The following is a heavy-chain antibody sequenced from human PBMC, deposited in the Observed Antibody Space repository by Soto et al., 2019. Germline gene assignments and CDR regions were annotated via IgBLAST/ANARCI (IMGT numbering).Heavy chain of an antibody. Sequence: QVQLVQSGAEVKKPGASVKVSCKASGYTFTGYYMHWVRQAPVQGLEWMGRINPNSGGTNYAQKFQCLITMSRDTSISTAYMELSKMRSDETAVYYCARDDRVNSVDDYYYYYGMDVWGQGTTVTVSS. D-gene: IGHD1-26*01. CDR3: ARDDRVNSVDDYYYYYGMDV. CDR2: INPNSGGT. V-gene: IGHV1-2*04. J-gene: IGHJ6*02. CDR1: GYTFTGYY.